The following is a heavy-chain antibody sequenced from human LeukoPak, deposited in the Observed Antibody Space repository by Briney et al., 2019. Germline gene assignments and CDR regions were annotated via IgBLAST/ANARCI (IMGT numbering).Heavy chain of an antibody. CDR1: GGSISISSYY. D-gene: IGHD3-10*01. CDR3: ARLGSGSSIRGFDP. V-gene: IGHV4-39*01. J-gene: IGHJ5*02. Sequence: SETLSLTCTVSGGSISISSYYWAWIRQPPGKGLQWIASVYYTGSTNYNLSLKRRVTISVDTSKNQFSLKLTSVTAADTAVYYCARLGSGSSIRGFDPWGQGTLVTVSS. CDR2: VYYTGST.